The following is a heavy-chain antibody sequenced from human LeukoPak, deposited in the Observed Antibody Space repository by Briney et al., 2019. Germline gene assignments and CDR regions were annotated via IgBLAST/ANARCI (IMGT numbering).Heavy chain of an antibody. CDR1: GFTFSSYA. Sequence: GGSLRLSCAASGFTFSSYAMSWVRQAPGKGLEWVSAISCSGGNTHYADSVKGRFTISRDNSKNTLYLKMNSLRAEDTAVYYCASVVASAGSYHLYLSYFDYWGQGTLVTVSS. V-gene: IGHV3-23*01. CDR3: ASVVASAGSYHLYLSYFDY. D-gene: IGHD3-10*01. CDR2: ISCSGGNT. J-gene: IGHJ4*02.